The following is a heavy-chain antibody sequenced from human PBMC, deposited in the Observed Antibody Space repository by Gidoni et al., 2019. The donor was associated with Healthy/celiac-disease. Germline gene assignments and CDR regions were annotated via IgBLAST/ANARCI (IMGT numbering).Heavy chain of an antibody. V-gene: IGHV1-2*02. D-gene: IGHD3-22*01. CDR3: ARDLGSYYDSSGAFDY. CDR1: GYTFTGYY. CDR2: INPNSGGT. J-gene: IGHJ4*02. Sequence: QVQLVQSGAEVKKPGASVKVSCKASGYTFTGYYMHWVRQAPGQGLEWMGWINPNSGGTNYAQKFQGRVTMTRDTSISTAYMELSRLRSDDTAVYYCARDLGSYYDSSGAFDYWGQGTLVTVSS.